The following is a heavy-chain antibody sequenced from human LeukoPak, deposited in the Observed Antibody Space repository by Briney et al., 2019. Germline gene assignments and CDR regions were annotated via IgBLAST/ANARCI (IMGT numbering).Heavy chain of an antibody. Sequence: GGSLRLSCAASGFTFSSYSMNWVRQAPGKGLEWVSAISGSGGSTYYADSVKGRFTISRDNSKNTMYLQVNSLRAEDTAVYYCAKHDSSGYNPVYFDYSGQGTLVTVSS. CDR3: AKHDSSGYNPVYFDY. J-gene: IGHJ4*02. D-gene: IGHD3-22*01. CDR2: ISGSGGST. V-gene: IGHV3-23*01. CDR1: GFTFSSYS.